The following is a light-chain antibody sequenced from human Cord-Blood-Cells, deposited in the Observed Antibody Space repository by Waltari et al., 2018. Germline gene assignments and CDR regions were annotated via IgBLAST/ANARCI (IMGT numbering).Light chain of an antibody. CDR1: QSISSY. CDR2: AAS. J-gene: IGKJ1*01. V-gene: IGKV1-39*01. Sequence: DIQMTQSPSSLSASVVDRVPITCRASQSISSYLNWYQQKPGKAPKLLIYAASSLQSGVPSRFSGSGSGTDFTLTISSLQPEDFATYYCQQSYSTWTFGQGTKVEIK. CDR3: QQSYSTWT.